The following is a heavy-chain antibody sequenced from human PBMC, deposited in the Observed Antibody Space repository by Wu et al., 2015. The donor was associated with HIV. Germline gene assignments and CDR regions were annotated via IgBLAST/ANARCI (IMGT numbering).Heavy chain of an antibody. CDR1: GYNFGSYG. Sequence: QAQLVQSADETRLPGASVRVSCKASGYNFGSYGINWVRQAPGQGLEWMGWISAYNENTNSAQKFQDRVTMTTDTSTSTAYMELRSLRSDDTAIYYCARELPDTTATTFKYFDPWAREPWSPSPQ. D-gene: IGHD1-26*01. V-gene: IGHV1-18*01. J-gene: IGHJ5*02. CDR2: ISAYNENT. CDR3: ARELPDTTATTFKYFDP.